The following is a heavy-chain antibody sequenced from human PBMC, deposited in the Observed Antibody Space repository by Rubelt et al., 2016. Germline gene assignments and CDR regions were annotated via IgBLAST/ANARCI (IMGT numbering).Heavy chain of an antibody. J-gene: IGHJ6*02. Sequence: QVQLQQWGAGLLKPSETLSLTCAVYGGSFSGYYWSWIRQPPGKGLEWIGEINHSGSTNYNPALKGRVTRSVDTSKNQVSLKLSSVTAADTAVYYCARAQKLAAAGPHYYYYGMDVWGQGTTVTVSS. D-gene: IGHD6-13*01. CDR1: GGSFSGYY. V-gene: IGHV4-34*02. CDR2: INHSGST. CDR3: ARAQKLAAAGPHYYYYGMDV.